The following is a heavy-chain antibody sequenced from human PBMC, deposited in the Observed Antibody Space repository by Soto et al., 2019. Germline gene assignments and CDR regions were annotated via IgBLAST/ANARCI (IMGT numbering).Heavy chain of an antibody. J-gene: IGHJ3*02. CDR3: AADHCSGGSCYWDAFDI. CDR2: IVVGSGNT. V-gene: IGHV1-58*01. D-gene: IGHD2-15*01. CDR1: VFTFTSSA. Sequence: SVKISFEASVFTFTSSAVPWVRQARGQRLEWIGWIVVGSGNTNYAQKFQERVTITRDMSTSTAYMELSSLRSEDTAVYYCAADHCSGGSCYWDAFDIWGQGPMVTVSS.